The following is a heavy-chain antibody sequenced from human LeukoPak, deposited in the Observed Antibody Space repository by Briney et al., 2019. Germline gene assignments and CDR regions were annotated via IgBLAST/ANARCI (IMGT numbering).Heavy chain of an antibody. Sequence: SETLSLTCTVSGGSISSYYWSWIRHTPGKGLEWIAYIYYSGSTNYNPSLTSRGSISVDSSKTQFSLKLSSVTAADTAVYYWARETTVTTRQGHYYYGMDVWGQGSTVTVS. CDR1: GGSISSYY. CDR3: ARETTVTTRQGHYYYGMDV. D-gene: IGHD4-17*01. V-gene: IGHV4-59*01. CDR2: IYYSGST. J-gene: IGHJ6*02.